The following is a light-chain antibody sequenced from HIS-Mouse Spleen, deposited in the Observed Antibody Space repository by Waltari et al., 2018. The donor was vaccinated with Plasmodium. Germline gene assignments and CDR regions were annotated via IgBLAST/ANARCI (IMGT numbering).Light chain of an antibody. Sequence: QSALTQPPSASGSPGQSVTISCPGTRSDVGGDNNVSWYQQHPGKAPKLMIYEVSSRPSGVPDRFSGSKSGNTASLTVSGLQAEDEADYYCSSYAGSNNLVFGGGTKLTVL. V-gene: IGLV2-8*01. CDR3: SSYAGSNNLV. CDR1: RSDVGGDNN. CDR2: EVS. J-gene: IGLJ2*01.